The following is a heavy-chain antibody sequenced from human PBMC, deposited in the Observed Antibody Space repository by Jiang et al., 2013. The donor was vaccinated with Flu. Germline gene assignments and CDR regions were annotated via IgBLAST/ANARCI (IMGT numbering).Heavy chain of an antibody. CDR2: IYHSGST. CDR3: AGPGSEDYYYGLVV. Sequence: LLKPSETLSLTCTVSGYSISSGYYWGWIRQPPGKGLEWIGSIYHSGSTYYNPSLKSRVTISLDTSKNQFSLKLSSVTAADTAVYYCAGPGSEDYYYGLVVWGQGTTVTVSS. V-gene: IGHV4-38-2*02. D-gene: IGHD3-10*01. J-gene: IGHJ6*02. CDR1: GYSISSGYY.